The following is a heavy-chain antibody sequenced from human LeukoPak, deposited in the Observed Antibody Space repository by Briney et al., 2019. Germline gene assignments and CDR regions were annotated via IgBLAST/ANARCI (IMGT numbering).Heavy chain of an antibody. CDR3: AKDRGSGWYFGWFDP. V-gene: IGHV3-30*18. CDR2: ISYDGSNK. D-gene: IGHD6-19*01. J-gene: IGHJ5*02. Sequence: GGSLRLSCAASGFTFSNYWMTWVRQAPGKGLEWVAVISYDGSNKYYADSVKGRFTISRDNSKNTLYLQMNSLRADDTAVYYCAKDRGSGWYFGWFDPWGQGTLVTVSS. CDR1: GFTFSNYW.